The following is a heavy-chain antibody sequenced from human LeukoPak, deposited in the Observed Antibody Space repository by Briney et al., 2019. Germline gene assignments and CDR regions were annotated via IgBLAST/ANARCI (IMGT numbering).Heavy chain of an antibody. J-gene: IGHJ4*02. CDR3: ARAPSGYYPYFDY. Sequence: GGSLRLSCAASEFTFSSYTMHWVRQAPGKGLEWVAVISYDGSNEYYADSVKGRFTISRDNSKSTLYLQMNSLRAEDATMYYCARAPSGYYPYFDYWGQGTLVTVSS. CDR1: EFTFSSYT. V-gene: IGHV3-30*04. CDR2: ISYDGSNE. D-gene: IGHD3-3*01.